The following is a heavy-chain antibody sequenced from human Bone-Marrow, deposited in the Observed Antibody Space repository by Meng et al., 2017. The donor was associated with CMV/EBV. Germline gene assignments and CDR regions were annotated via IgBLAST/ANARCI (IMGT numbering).Heavy chain of an antibody. J-gene: IGHJ4*02. Sequence: GGSLRLSCAASGFTVSSNYMSWVRQAPGKGLEWVSVIYSGGSTYYADSVKGRFTISRDNSKNTLYLQMNSLRAEDTAVYYCARELYDSSGIRYDYWGQGTLVTVSS. D-gene: IGHD3-22*01. CDR3: ARELYDSSGIRYDY. V-gene: IGHV3-66*02. CDR2: IYSGGST. CDR1: GFTVSSNY.